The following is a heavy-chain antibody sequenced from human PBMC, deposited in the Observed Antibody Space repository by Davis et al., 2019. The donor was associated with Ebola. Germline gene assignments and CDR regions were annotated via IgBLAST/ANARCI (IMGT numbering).Heavy chain of an antibody. V-gene: IGHV5-51*01. D-gene: IGHD2/OR15-2a*01. J-gene: IGHJ5*01. CDR1: GDNIINFW. Sequence: PGGSLRLSCRASGDNIINFWIAWVRQMPGKGLEWMGIIYPGDSDTRYSPSFLGQVSFSVDKSISTAYLQWSSLKASDTAIYYCARLSSMRRAWFDSWGQGTLVTVSS. CDR2: IYPGDSDT. CDR3: ARLSSMRRAWFDS.